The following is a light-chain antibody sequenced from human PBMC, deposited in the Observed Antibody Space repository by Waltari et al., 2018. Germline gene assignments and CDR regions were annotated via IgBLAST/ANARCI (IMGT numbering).Light chain of an antibody. J-gene: IGKJ4*02. CDR3: QQSNSFPLT. Sequence: DIHMTQPPSSVSASVEDIVPTTCRPSQGVSSWLGWYQLKPGKAPKLLIYAASTLQRGVPSRFSGRQYGTEFTLSITSLQPDDFALYGGQQSNSFPLTFGGATKVEI. V-gene: IGKV1-12*01. CDR1: QGVSSW. CDR2: AAS.